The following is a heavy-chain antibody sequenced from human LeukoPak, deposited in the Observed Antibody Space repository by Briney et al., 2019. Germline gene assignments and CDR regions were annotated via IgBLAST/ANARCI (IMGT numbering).Heavy chain of an antibody. J-gene: IGHJ5*02. D-gene: IGHD3-10*01. Sequence: SETLSLSCTVSGGSISSYDWSWIRQPPGKGLEWIGSIYYSRSTYYNPSLKSRVTISVDTSKNQFSLKLSSVTAADTAVYYCARDVLLWFGGGKECWFDPWGQGTLVTVSS. CDR1: GGSISSYD. V-gene: IGHV4-59*12. CDR2: IYYSRST. CDR3: ARDVLLWFGGGKECWFDP.